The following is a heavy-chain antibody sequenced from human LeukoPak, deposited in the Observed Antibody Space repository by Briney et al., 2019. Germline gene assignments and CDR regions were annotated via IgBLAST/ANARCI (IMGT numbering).Heavy chain of an antibody. J-gene: IGHJ4*02. CDR1: GGTFSSYA. D-gene: IGHD2-2*01. CDR2: IIPIFGTA. V-gene: IGHV1-69*01. Sequence: SVKVSCKASGGTFSSYAISWVRQAPGQGLEWMGGIIPIFGTANYAQKFQGRVTITADESTSTAYVELSSLRSEDTAVYYCARASRYCSSTSCSDAGYFDYWGQGTLVTVSS. CDR3: ARASRYCSSTSCSDAGYFDY.